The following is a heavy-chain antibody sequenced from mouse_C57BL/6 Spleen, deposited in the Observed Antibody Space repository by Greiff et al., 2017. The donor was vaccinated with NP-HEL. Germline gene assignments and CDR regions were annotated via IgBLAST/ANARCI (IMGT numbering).Heavy chain of an antibody. D-gene: IGHD1-1*01. CDR1: GFTFSDYG. CDR2: ISSGSSTI. CDR3: ARDFITTVGDY. J-gene: IGHJ2*01. Sequence: EVKLMESGGGLVKPGGSLKLSCAASGFTFSDYGMHWVRQAPEKGLEWVAYISSGSSTIYYADTVKGRFTISRDNAKNTLFLQMTSLRSEDRAMYYCARDFITTVGDYWGQGTTLTVSS. V-gene: IGHV5-17*01.